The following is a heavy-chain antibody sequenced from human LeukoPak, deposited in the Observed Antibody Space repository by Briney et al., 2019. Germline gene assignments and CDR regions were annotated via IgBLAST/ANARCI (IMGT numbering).Heavy chain of an antibody. D-gene: IGHD4-23*01. Sequence: GGSLRLSCAASGFTFSSYAMHWVRQAPGKGLEWVAVISYDGSNKYYADSVKGRFTISRDNSKNTLYLQMNSLRAEDTAVYYCARDLYGGPFDYWGQGTLVTVSS. CDR1: GFTFSSYA. V-gene: IGHV3-30-3*01. CDR2: ISYDGSNK. CDR3: ARDLYGGPFDY. J-gene: IGHJ4*02.